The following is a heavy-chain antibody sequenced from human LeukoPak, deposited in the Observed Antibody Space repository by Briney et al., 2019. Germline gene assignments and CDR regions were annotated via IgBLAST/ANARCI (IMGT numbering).Heavy chain of an antibody. CDR2: ISSSSSYI. J-gene: IGHJ4*02. Sequence: PGGSLRLSCAASGFTFSSYSMNWVRQAPGKGLEWVSSISSSSSYIYYADSVKGRFTISRDNAKNSLYLQMNSLRAEDTAVYYCAKGPQSSAQYHFDYWGQGTLVTVSS. CDR3: AKGPQSSAQYHFDY. V-gene: IGHV3-21*04. D-gene: IGHD3-22*01. CDR1: GFTFSSYS.